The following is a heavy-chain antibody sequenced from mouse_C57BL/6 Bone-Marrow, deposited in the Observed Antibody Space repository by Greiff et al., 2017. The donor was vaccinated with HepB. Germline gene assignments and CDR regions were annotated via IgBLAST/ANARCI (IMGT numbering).Heavy chain of an antibody. CDR2: IDPENGDT. CDR3: TPYNSMDY. J-gene: IGHJ4*01. Sequence: EVQVVESGAELVRPGASVKLSCTASGFNIKDDYMHWVKQRPEQGLEWIGWIDPENGDTEYASKFQGKATITADTSSNTAYLQLSSLTSEDTAVYYCTPYNSMDYWGQGTSVTVSS. V-gene: IGHV14-4*01. D-gene: IGHD1-3*01. CDR1: GFNIKDDY.